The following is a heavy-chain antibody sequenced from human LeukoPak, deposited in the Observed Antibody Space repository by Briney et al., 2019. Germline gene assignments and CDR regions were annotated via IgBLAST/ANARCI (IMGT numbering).Heavy chain of an antibody. CDR1: GFTFSSYG. CDR2: IRYDGSNK. CDR3: AKFGGTSYSNYFDY. D-gene: IGHD2-15*01. V-gene: IGHV3-30*02. J-gene: IGHJ4*02. Sequence: PGGSLRLSCAASGFTFSSYGMHRVRQAPGKGLEWVAFIRYDGSNKYYADSVKGRFTISRDNSKNTLYLQMNSLRAEDTAVYYCAKFGGTSYSNYFDYWGQGTLVTVSS.